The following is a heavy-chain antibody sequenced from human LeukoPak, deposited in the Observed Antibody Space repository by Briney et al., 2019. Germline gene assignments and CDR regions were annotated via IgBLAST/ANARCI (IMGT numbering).Heavy chain of an antibody. CDR1: GFTFSSYG. J-gene: IGHJ4*02. Sequence: GESLRLSCAASGFTFSSYGMHWVRQAPGKGLEWVAVISYDGSNKYYADSVKGRFTISRDNSKNTLYLQMNSLRAEDTAVYYCAKDYLAAAGVSIDYWGQGTLVTVSS. CDR3: AKDYLAAAGVSIDY. CDR2: ISYDGSNK. D-gene: IGHD6-13*01. V-gene: IGHV3-30*18.